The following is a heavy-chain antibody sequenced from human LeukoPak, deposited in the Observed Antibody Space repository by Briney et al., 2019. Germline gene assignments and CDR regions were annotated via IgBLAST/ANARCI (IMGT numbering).Heavy chain of an antibody. Sequence: SETLSLTCTVSGASITSGTYYWDWIRHSPGKGLEWIGSIYHTRTTNYNPSLMGRATVSFDTSKNQVFLELRSVTAADTAVYYCARGYYEPFQSWGQGTLVTVSS. CDR1: GASITSGTYY. CDR2: IYHTRTT. CDR3: ARGYYEPFQS. D-gene: IGHD3-16*01. V-gene: IGHV4-39*01. J-gene: IGHJ4*02.